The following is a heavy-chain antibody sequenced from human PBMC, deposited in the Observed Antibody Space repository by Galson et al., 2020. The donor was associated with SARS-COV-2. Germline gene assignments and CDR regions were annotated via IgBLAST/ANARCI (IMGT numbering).Heavy chain of an antibody. V-gene: IGHV3-30*02. CDR3: AKAGPAPVLPGHPLSVSFYYFFGIDV. CDR1: GFTFSTSG. Sequence: GGSLRLSCAASGFTFSTSGMHWLRQAPGKGLEWVAFLRYDGRNQFYSDSVRGRFTISRDTSANTLYLQMNSLRREDTAVYYCAKAGPAPVLPGHPLSVSFYYFFGIDVWGRGTTVTVSS. CDR2: LRYDGRNQ. J-gene: IGHJ6*02. D-gene: IGHD2-2*01.